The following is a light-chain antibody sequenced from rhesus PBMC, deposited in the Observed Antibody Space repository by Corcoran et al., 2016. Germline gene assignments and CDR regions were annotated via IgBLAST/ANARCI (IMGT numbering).Light chain of an antibody. V-gene: IGKV1-25*01. CDR2: EAS. J-gene: IGKJ2*01. CDR3: QPYDRTPPLYT. Sequence: DIQMTQSQSSLSASVGDRVTITCRASQGITNYLDWYQHKPGETPKRLIYEASISGSGILSQFSGSGSGTDFTLTIRSMQSEDCATDFCQPYDRTPPLYTFGQGTKVEIK. CDR1: QGITNY.